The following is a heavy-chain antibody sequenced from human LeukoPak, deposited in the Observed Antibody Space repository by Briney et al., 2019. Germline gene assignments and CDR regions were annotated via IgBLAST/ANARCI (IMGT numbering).Heavy chain of an antibody. CDR2: ISSSSSYI. CDR1: GFTFSSYS. V-gene: IGHV3-21*01. Sequence: PGGSLRLSCAASGFTFSSYSMNWVRQAPGKGLEWVSSISSSSSYIYYADSVKGRFTISRDNAKNSLYLQMNSLRAEDTAVYYCARDAYDILTGYYCFDYWGQGTLVTVSS. D-gene: IGHD3-9*01. CDR3: ARDAYDILTGYYCFDY. J-gene: IGHJ4*02.